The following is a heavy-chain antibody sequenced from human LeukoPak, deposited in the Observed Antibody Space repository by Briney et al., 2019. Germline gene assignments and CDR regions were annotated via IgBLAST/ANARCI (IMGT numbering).Heavy chain of an antibody. CDR2: INPSGGST. CDR3: ARAGVRGVIRY. V-gene: IGHV1-46*01. Sequence: ASVKVSCKASGYTFTGYYMHWVRQAPGQGLEWMGIINPSGGSTSYAQKFQGRVTMTRDTSTSTVYMELSSLRSEDTAVYYCARAGVRGVIRYWGQGTLVTVSS. J-gene: IGHJ4*02. CDR1: GYTFTGYY. D-gene: IGHD3-10*01.